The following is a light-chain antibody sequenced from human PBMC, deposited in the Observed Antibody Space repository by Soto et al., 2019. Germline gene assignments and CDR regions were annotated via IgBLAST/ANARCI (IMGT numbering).Light chain of an antibody. CDR2: DAS. J-gene: IGKJ4*01. Sequence: EIGMTQSPATLSVSPGDRATLSCRASQSVDNDLAWYQQKPGQPPRLLIYDASTRATGIPARFSGSQSGTEFTLTISCLLSDDCAVYSCQQYNNWPLTFGGGTKVEIK. CDR3: QQYNNWPLT. CDR1: QSVDND. V-gene: IGKV3D-15*01.